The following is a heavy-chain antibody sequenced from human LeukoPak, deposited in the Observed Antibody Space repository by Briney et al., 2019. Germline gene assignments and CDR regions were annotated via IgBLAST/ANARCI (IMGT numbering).Heavy chain of an antibody. CDR3: ARESAGRGFDP. J-gene: IGHJ5*02. V-gene: IGHV3-30*03. CDR1: GFTFSSYG. Sequence: PGGSLRLSCAASGFTFSSYGMHWVRQAPGKGLEWVAVISYDGRNKYYADSVKGRFTISRDNSKNTLYLQMNSLRAEDTAVYYCARESAGRGFDPWGQGTLVTVSS. CDR2: ISYDGRNK.